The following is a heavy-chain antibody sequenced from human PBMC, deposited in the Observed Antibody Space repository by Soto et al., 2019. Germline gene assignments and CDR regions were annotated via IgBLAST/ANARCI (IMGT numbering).Heavy chain of an antibody. V-gene: IGHV1-46*01. CDR2: INPSGGST. CDR1: GYTFTSYY. CDR3: ARTYYYGSGSPPRLDY. J-gene: IGHJ4*02. Sequence: GASVKVSCKASGYTFTSYYMHWVRQAPGQGLEWMGIINPSGGSTSYAQKFQGRVTMTRDTSTSTVYMELSSLRSEDTAVYYCARTYYYGSGSPPRLDYWGQGTLVTVSS. D-gene: IGHD3-10*01.